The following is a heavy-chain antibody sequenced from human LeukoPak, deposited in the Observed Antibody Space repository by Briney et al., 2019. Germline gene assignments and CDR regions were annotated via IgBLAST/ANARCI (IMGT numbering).Heavy chain of an antibody. Sequence: GGSLRLSCAASGFTFSSYGMHWVRQAPGKGLEWVAVISYDGSNKYCADSVKGRLTISRDNSKNTLYLQMNSLRAEDTAVYYCAKEPRGYSGYDANYFDYWGQGTLVTVSS. CDR2: ISYDGSNK. CDR1: GFTFSSYG. J-gene: IGHJ4*02. D-gene: IGHD5-12*01. V-gene: IGHV3-30*18. CDR3: AKEPRGYSGYDANYFDY.